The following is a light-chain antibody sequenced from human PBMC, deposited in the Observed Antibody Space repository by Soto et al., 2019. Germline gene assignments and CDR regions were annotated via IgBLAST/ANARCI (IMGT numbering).Light chain of an antibody. V-gene: IGKV3-20*01. CDR1: QSVSNNY. CDR2: GAS. J-gene: IGKJ1*01. CDR3: QQYSSLWT. Sequence: EIVLMQSPGTLSLSPGERATLSCRTSQSVSNNYLAWYQQKPGEAPRLLIYGASSSATGTPYSFSGSGSGSDFTLSISRLEPEDFAVYYRQQYSSLWTFGQGTKVDI.